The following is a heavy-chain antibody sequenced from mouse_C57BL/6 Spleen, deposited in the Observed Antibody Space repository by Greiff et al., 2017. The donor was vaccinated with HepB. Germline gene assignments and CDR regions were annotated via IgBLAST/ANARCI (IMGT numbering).Heavy chain of an antibody. J-gene: IGHJ4*01. CDR3: TRVGDYYAMDY. D-gene: IGHD3-3*01. CDR2: ISSGGDYI. V-gene: IGHV5-9-1*02. CDR1: GFTFSSYA. Sequence: EVNVVESGEGLVKPGWSLKLSCATSGFTFSSYAMSWVRQTPEKRLAWVAYISSGGDYIYYADTVKGRFNISRDNARNTLYLQMSSLKSEDTAMYYCTRVGDYYAMDYWGQGTSVTVSS.